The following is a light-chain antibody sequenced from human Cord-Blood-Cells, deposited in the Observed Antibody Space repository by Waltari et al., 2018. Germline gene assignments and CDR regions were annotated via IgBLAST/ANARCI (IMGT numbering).Light chain of an antibody. CDR2: GAS. CDR3: QQYNNWPPRYT. J-gene: IGKJ2*01. Sequence: EIVMTQSPATLSVSPGARATLSCRASPSVSSNLAWYQQKPGQAPRLLIYGASTRATGIPARFSGSGSGTEFTLTISSLQSEDFAVYYCQQYNNWPPRYTFGQGTKLEIK. CDR1: PSVSSN. V-gene: IGKV3-15*01.